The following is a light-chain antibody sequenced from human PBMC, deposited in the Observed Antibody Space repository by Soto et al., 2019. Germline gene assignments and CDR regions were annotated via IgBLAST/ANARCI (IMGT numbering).Light chain of an antibody. CDR1: QSVSSN. CDR3: QQYNNWPPGT. V-gene: IGKV3-15*01. Sequence: EIVVTQSPATLSVSPGERATLSCRASQSVSSNLAWYQQKPGQAPRLLIYGASTRATGIPARFSGSGSGTEFTLTISSLQSGDFAVYYCQQYNNWPPGTFGQGTKVDI. CDR2: GAS. J-gene: IGKJ1*01.